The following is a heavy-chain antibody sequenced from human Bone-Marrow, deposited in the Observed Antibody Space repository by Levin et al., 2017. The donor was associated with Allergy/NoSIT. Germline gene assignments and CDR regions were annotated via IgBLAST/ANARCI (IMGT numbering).Heavy chain of an antibody. CDR3: ARAGGGFCTSTSCSQYFQE. CDR2: IYSGGTT. CDR1: GITVSTNF. D-gene: IGHD2-2*01. V-gene: IGHV3-66*01. J-gene: IGHJ1*01. Sequence: GGSLRLSCAASGITVSTNFMSWVRQAPGKGLEWVSVIYSGGTTYYADSVKDRFTISRDNSKNTLYLQMNSLRVEDTAVYYCARAGGGFCTSTSCSQYFQEWGQGTLVTVSS.